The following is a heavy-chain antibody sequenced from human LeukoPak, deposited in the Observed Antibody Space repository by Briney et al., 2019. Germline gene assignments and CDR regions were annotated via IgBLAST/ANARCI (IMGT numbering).Heavy chain of an antibody. CDR1: GDSISSSNYY. CDR2: VYYSGST. Sequence: SETLSLTCTVSGDSISSSNYYWGWIRQPPGKGLEWIGSVYYSGSTYYNPSLKSRVTISVDTSKNQFSLKLSSVTAADTAVCYCVRPRNSYADLYYFDYWGQGTLVTVSS. D-gene: IGHD5-18*01. V-gene: IGHV4-39*01. J-gene: IGHJ4*02. CDR3: VRPRNSYADLYYFDY.